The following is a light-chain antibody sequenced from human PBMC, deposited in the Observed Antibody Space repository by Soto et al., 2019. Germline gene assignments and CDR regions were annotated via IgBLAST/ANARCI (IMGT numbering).Light chain of an antibody. CDR2: GST. V-gene: IGLV1-40*01. J-gene: IGLJ1*01. CDR1: SSDIGAGSE. CDR3: QSYDNSLSAYL. Sequence: QSALTQPPSLSGAPGQRVTISCTGSSSDIGAGSEVHWYQQLPGTAPKLLIFGSTNRPSGVPDRFSGSKSATSASLAITGLXAEDEADYYCQSYDNSLSAYLFGTGTKVTVL.